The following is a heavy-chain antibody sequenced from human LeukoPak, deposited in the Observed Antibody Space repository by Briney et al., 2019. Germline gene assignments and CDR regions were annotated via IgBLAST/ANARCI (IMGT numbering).Heavy chain of an antibody. V-gene: IGHV4-61*08. J-gene: IGHJ5*02. CDR1: GGSLSSEGYS. D-gene: IGHD4-17*01. CDR2: IYYSGST. CDR3: ARRLRYGDYCFDP. Sequence: SETLSLTCAVSGGSLSSEGYSWSWIGQPPGKELAWIGYIYYSGSTNYNPSLKSRVTISVDTSKNQFSLKLSSVTAADTAVYYCARRLRYGDYCFDPWGQGTLVTVSS.